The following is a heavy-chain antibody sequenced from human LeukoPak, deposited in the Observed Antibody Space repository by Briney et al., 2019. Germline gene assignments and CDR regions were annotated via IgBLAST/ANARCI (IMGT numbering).Heavy chain of an antibody. CDR3: ARLGGEEQYYYYYMDV. J-gene: IGHJ6*03. V-gene: IGHV3-74*01. CDR1: GFTFSSYW. CDR2: INSDGSST. D-gene: IGHD2-15*01. Sequence: PGGSLRLSCAASGFTFSSYWMHWVRQAPGKGLVWVSRINSDGSSTSYADSVKGRFTISRDNAKNSLYLQMNSLRAEDTAVYYCARLGGEEQYYYYYMDVWGKGTTVTISS.